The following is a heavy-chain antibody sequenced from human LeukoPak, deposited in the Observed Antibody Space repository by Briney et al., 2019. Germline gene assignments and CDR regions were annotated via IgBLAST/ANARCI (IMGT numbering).Heavy chain of an antibody. CDR3: ASHKRRGYSGYAGGLEY. V-gene: IGHV3-66*04. CDR2: IHLGGAA. CDR1: GLTVSSNF. D-gene: IGHD5-12*01. Sequence: GGSLRLSCAAAGLTVSSNFMSWVRQAPGKGMEWLSIIHLGGAAYYAACVKGRFTISRDNSKNTLYLQMNSLRAEDTAVYYCASHKRRGYSGYAGGLEYWGQGTLVTASS. J-gene: IGHJ4*02.